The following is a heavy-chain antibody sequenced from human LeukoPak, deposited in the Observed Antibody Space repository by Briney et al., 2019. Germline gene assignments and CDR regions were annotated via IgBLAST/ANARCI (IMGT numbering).Heavy chain of an antibody. CDR2: ISGYNGKT. CDR3: ARDVGEGYCSGGSCSDY. D-gene: IGHD2-15*01. J-gene: IGHJ4*02. Sequence: ASVKVSCKASGYTFIHYFIHWVRQAPGQGLEWMGWISGYNGKTNYAQKLQGRVTMTTDTSTSTVYMDLRSLRSDDTAVYYCARDVGEGYCSGGSCSDYWGQGTLVTVSS. V-gene: IGHV1-18*04. CDR1: GYTFIHYF.